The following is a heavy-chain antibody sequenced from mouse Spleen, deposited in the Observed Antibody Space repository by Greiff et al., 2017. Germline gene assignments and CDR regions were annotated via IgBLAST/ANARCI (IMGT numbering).Heavy chain of an antibody. CDR2: ISDGGSYT. V-gene: IGHV5-4*01. D-gene: IGHD4-1*01. J-gene: IGHJ2*01. Sequence: DVMLVESGGGLVKPGGSLKLSCAASGFTFSSYAMSWVRQTPEKRLEWVATISDGGSYTYYPDNVKGRFTISRDNAKNNLYLQMSHLKSEDTAMYYCARDKLGGYYFDYWGQGTTLTVSS. CDR3: ARDKLGGYYFDY. CDR1: GFTFSSYA.